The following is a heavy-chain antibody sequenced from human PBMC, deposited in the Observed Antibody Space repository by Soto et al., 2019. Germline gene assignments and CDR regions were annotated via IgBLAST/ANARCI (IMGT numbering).Heavy chain of an antibody. D-gene: IGHD5-12*01. Sequence: GESLKISCAASGFTFSSYAMHWVRQAPGKGLEWVAVISYDGSNKYYADSVKGRFTISRDNSKNTLYLQMNSLRAEDTAVYYCARDFEKGDGYNYYYYGMDVWGQGTTVTVSS. CDR1: GFTFSSYA. CDR3: ARDFEKGDGYNYYYYGMDV. CDR2: ISYDGSNK. V-gene: IGHV3-30*04. J-gene: IGHJ6*02.